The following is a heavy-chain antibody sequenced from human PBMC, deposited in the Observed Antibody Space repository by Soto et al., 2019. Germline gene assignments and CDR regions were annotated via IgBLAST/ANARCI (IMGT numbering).Heavy chain of an antibody. Sequence: QPGGSLRLSCAASGFTFSASAIHWVRQASGKGLEWVGRIRDKATTYATAYAASVKGRFTISRDDSKNTAYLQMNSLKIEDTAMYYCTRGNYWPFYMDVWGKGTTVTVSS. CDR1: GFTFSASA. J-gene: IGHJ6*03. D-gene: IGHD1-7*01. V-gene: IGHV3-73*01. CDR3: TRGNYWPFYMDV. CDR2: IRDKATTYAT.